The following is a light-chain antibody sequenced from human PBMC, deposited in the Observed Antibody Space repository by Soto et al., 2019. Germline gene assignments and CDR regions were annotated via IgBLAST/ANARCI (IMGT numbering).Light chain of an antibody. Sequence: DIQMTQSPSSLSASVGNRVTITCRASQSISSYLNWYQQKPGKATKLMIYAGYSLQSGVTSRLSGSGSGTDFTLTIRSLQPEDFATYYCQQSYSTPLPFGGGTTVDIK. V-gene: IGKV1-39*01. CDR2: AGY. CDR3: QQSYSTPLP. J-gene: IGKJ4*01. CDR1: QSISSY.